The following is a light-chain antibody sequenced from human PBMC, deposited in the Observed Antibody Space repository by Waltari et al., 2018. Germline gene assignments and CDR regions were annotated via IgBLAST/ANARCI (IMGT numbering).Light chain of an antibody. CDR1: QSVGPF. CDR3: QQSDGIPFT. V-gene: IGKV1-39*01. J-gene: IGKJ2*01. Sequence: DIKMTQSPSSLSASIGDTVTITCRASQSVGPFLNWYQQKPGEAPNLLIYKTSHLQGGVSSRFIGSGSGTEFTLTIDNLQPEDFATYYCQQSDGIPFTFGPGT. CDR2: KTS.